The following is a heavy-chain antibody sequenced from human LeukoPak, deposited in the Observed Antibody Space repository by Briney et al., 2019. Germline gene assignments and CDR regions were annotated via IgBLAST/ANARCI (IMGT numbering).Heavy chain of an antibody. J-gene: IGHJ1*01. CDR3: ATYSSRNAREFQS. CDR2: IKTDGSEK. CDR1: GFTFSNSW. V-gene: IGHV3-7*01. Sequence: GGSLRLSCEASGFTFSNSWMTWVRQTPGEGLEWVANIKTDGSEKYYVDSVKGRFTISRDNAKNSLYLQMNSLRAEDTAVYYCATYSSRNAREFQSWGQGTLVTVSS. D-gene: IGHD2-2*01.